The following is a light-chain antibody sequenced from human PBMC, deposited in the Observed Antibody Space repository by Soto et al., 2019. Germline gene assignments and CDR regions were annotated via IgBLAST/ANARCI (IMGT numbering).Light chain of an antibody. CDR3: QQTYSTPIT. V-gene: IGKV1-39*01. J-gene: IGKJ5*01. CDR1: QSISSY. Sequence: DIQMTQSPSSLSASVGDRVTITCRASQSISSYLNWYQQKPGKAPKLLIYAASSLQSGVPSRFSGSGSGTDFTLTISSLQPEDSATYYCQQTYSTPITFGQGKRLEIK. CDR2: AAS.